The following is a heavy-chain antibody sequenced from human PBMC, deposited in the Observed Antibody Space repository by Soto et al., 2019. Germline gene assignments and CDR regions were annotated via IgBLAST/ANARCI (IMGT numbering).Heavy chain of an antibody. Sequence: ASVKVSCKASGGTFSSYTISWVRQAPGQGLEWMGRIIPILGIANYAQKFQGRVTITADKSTSTAYMELSSLRSEDTAVYYCARDREGSSAGTLDAFDIWGQGTMVTVSS. CDR1: GGTFSSYT. D-gene: IGHD6-6*01. CDR3: ARDREGSSAGTLDAFDI. V-gene: IGHV1-69*04. J-gene: IGHJ3*02. CDR2: IIPILGIA.